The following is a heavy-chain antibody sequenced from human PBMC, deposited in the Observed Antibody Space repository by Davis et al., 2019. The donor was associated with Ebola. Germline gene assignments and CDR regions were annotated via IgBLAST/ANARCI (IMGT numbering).Heavy chain of an antibody. D-gene: IGHD6-13*01. CDR1: GGSISSSSYY. Sequence: PSETLSLTCTVSGGSISSSSYYWGWIRQPPGKGLEWVANIRHDGSDKYYRDSVKGRFTISRDNAGQSLYLHMTSLTAEDTAIYYCARDWGIATNTTTIPYYWGRGTLVTVSS. J-gene: IGHJ4*02. CDR2: IRHDGSDK. V-gene: IGHV3-7*03. CDR3: ARDWGIATNTTTIPYY.